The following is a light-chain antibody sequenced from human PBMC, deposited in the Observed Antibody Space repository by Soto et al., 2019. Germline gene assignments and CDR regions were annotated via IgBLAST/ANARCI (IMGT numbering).Light chain of an antibody. CDR1: ESVLYSSNNKNY. CDR3: QQYYSTPRT. V-gene: IGKV4-1*01. CDR2: WAS. J-gene: IGKJ1*01. Sequence: DIVMTQSPDSLALSLGDRSTINCKSSESVLYSSNNKNYLAWYQQKPGQPPKLLIYWASTRESGVPDRFSGSGSGTDFTLTISSLQAEDVAVYYCQQYYSTPRTFGQGTKVDIK.